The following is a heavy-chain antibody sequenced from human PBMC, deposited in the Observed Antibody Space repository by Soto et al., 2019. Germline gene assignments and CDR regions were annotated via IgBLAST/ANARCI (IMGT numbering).Heavy chain of an antibody. CDR3: AHSPYYYDSSTSPQPLGFDI. D-gene: IGHD3-22*01. Sequence: QITLKESGPTLVKPTQTLTLTCTFSGFSLSTSGICVGWIRQPPGKALEWLAVIYWNDDKRYSPFLKSRLTNTKDTSKIQVVLTMTNVDPVDTATYFCAHSPYYYDSSTSPQPLGFDIWGQGTEVTVSS. CDR2: IYWNDDK. V-gene: IGHV2-5*01. CDR1: GFSLSTSGIC. J-gene: IGHJ3*02.